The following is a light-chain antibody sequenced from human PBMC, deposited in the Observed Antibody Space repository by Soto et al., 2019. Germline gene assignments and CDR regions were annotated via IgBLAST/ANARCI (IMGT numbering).Light chain of an antibody. V-gene: IGKV1-33*01. CDR1: QDISNF. CDR3: QQAHSFPHT. CDR2: DAS. J-gene: IGKJ2*01. Sequence: DIQMTQSPSSLSASVGDRVTITCQASQDISNFLNWYQQKPGKAPKLLIYDASNLEAGVPSRFSVSGSGTDFTFTISSLQPEDIATYYCQQAHSFPHTFGQGTKLEIK.